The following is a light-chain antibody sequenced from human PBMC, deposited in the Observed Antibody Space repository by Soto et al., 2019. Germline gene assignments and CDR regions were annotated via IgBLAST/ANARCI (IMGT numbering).Light chain of an antibody. J-gene: IGKJ1*01. V-gene: IGKV3-20*01. CDR3: QQYGGSPRT. CDR2: GAS. CDR1: QSVSSNY. Sequence: EIVLTQSPVTLSLSPGERATLSCRASQSVSSNYLAWYQQKAGQAPRLLIYGASSRATGIPDRFSGSGSGTEFTLTISSLEPEDFAVYYCQQYGGSPRTFGQGTRVE.